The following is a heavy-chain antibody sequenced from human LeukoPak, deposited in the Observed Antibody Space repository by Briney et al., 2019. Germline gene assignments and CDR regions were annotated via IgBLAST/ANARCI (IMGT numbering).Heavy chain of an antibody. CDR3: AKAVDTATWYNWFDP. J-gene: IGHJ5*02. D-gene: IGHD5-18*01. CDR2: INTDGNSI. Sequence: WGSLRLSCAASGFTFSTYWMHWVRQAPGKGLVWVSRINTDGNSISYADSVKGRFTISRDNAKNTLYLQMNSLRAEDTAVYYCAKAVDTATWYNWFDPWGQGTLVTVSS. V-gene: IGHV3-74*01. CDR1: GFTFSTYW.